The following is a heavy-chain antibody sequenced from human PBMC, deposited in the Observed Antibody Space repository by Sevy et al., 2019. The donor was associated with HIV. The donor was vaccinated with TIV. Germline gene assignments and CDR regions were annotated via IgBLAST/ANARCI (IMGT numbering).Heavy chain of an antibody. CDR2: NYYSGST. V-gene: IGHV4-31*03. CDR1: GGSISSGGYY. J-gene: IGHJ6*02. Sequence: SETLSLTCTVSGGSISSGGYYWSWVRQHPGKGLEWIGYNYYSGSTYYNPSLKSRVTISVDTSKNQFSLKLSSVTAADTAVYYCARDSPRDTAMANYGMDVWGQGTTVTVSS. D-gene: IGHD5-18*01. CDR3: ARDSPRDTAMANYGMDV.